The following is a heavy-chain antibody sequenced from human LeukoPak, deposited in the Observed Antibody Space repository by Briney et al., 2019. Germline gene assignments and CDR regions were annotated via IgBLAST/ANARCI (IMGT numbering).Heavy chain of an antibody. Sequence: ASVKVSCKASGYTFTNFGVSWVRQAPGQGLEWVRWISPNRGHTNYAQKLQGRVTTTSDTSTSTAYMELRSLRSDDTAVYYCARGGYDRGYGYWGQGTLVTVSS. V-gene: IGHV1-18*01. CDR1: GYTFTNFG. D-gene: IGHD3-3*01. CDR2: ISPNRGHT. CDR3: ARGGYDRGYGY. J-gene: IGHJ4*02.